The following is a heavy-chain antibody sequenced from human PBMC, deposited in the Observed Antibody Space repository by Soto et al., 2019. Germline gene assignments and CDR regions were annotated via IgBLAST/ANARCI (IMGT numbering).Heavy chain of an antibody. J-gene: IGHJ4*02. D-gene: IGHD3-10*01. V-gene: IGHV3-33*01. Sequence: PGGSLRLSCAASGFTFSSYGMHWVRQAPGKGLEWVAVIWYDGSNKYYADSVKGRFTISRDNSKNTLYLQMNSLRAEDTAVYYCARDRIYGSGRPGGNFDYCGQGTLVTVSS. CDR3: ARDRIYGSGRPGGNFDY. CDR1: GFTFSSYG. CDR2: IWYDGSNK.